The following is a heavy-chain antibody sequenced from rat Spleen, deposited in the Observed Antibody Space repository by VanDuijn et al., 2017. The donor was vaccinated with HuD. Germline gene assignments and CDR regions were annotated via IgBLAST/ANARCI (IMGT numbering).Heavy chain of an antibody. V-gene: IGHV5-27*01. CDR2: ISTSGGST. J-gene: IGHJ2*01. Sequence: EVELVESGGGLVQPGRSMKLSCAASGFTFSNYGMAWVRQAPTKGLEWVASISTSGGSTYYRDSVKGRFTISRDNAKSTLYLQMDSLRSEDTATYYCTTDLNYFDYWGQGVMVTVSS. CDR3: TTDLNYFDY. D-gene: IGHD3-1*01. CDR1: GFTFSNYG.